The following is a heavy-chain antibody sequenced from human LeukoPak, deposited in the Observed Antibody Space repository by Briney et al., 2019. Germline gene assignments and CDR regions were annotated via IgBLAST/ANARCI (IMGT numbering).Heavy chain of an antibody. V-gene: IGHV3-30-3*01. J-gene: IGHJ4*02. D-gene: IGHD3-9*01. CDR2: ISYDGSNK. Sequence: GRSLRLSCAASGFTFSSYAMHWVRQAPGKGLEWVAVISYDGSNKYYADSVKGRFTISRDNSKNTLYLQMNSLRAEDTAVYYCARDIDGPFDYWGQGTLVTVSS. CDR3: ARDIDGPFDY. CDR1: GFTFSSYA.